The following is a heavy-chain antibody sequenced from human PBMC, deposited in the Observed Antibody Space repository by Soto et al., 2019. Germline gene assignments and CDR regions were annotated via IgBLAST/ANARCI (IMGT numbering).Heavy chain of an antibody. D-gene: IGHD2-15*01. CDR2: INSDGSST. J-gene: IGHJ6*02. CDR3: ARGGYCSGGNCWNYGMDV. V-gene: IGHV3-74*01. CDR1: GFTFSNYW. Sequence: EVQLVESGGGLVQPGGSLRLSCAASGFTFSNYWMHWVRQAPGKGLVWVSRINSDGSSTSYADSVKGRFTISRDNAKNTLYLQMNSLRAEDTAVYYCARGGYCSGGNCWNYGMDVWGQGTTVTVSS.